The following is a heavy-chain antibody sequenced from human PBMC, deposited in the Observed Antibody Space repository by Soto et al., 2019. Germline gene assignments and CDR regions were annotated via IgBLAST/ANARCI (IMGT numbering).Heavy chain of an antibody. J-gene: IGHJ6*02. D-gene: IGHD3-10*01. CDR1: GGSISSGGYY. CDR2: IYYSGST. Sequence: LSLTCTVSGGSISSGGYYWSWIRQHPGKGLEWIGYIYYSGSTYYNPSLKSRVTISVDTSKNQFSLKLSSVTAADTAVYYCSRDARRTHYYRSGSYAREYYYYYGMTVWGQGTTVTVSS. V-gene: IGHV4-31*03. CDR3: SRDARRTHYYRSGSYAREYYYYYGMTV.